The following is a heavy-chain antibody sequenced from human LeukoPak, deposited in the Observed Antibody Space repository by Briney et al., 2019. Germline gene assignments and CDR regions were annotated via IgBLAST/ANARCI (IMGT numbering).Heavy chain of an antibody. D-gene: IGHD1-26*01. CDR1: GGSISSYY. CDR3: ARLASGSYLFDP. CDR2: IYYSGST. J-gene: IGHJ5*02. Sequence: SETLSLTCTVSGGSISSYYWSWIRQPPGKGLEWIGYIYYSGSTNYNPSPKSRVTISVDTSKNQFSLKLSSVTAADTAVYYCARLASGSYLFDPWGQGTLVTVSS. V-gene: IGHV4-59*08.